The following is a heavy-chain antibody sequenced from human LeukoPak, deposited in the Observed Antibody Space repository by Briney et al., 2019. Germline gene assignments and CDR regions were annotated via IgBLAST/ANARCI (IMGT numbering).Heavy chain of an antibody. CDR2: ISSSGSTI. CDR3: ARTWLRAWFDP. V-gene: IGHV3-48*04. CDR1: GFTFSSYA. Sequence: GGSLRLSCAASGFTFSSYAMSWVRQAPGKGLEWVSYISSSGSTIYYADSVKGRFTISRDNAKNSLYLQMNSLRAEDTAVYYCARTWLRAWFDPWGQGTLVTVSS. D-gene: IGHD6-19*01. J-gene: IGHJ5*02.